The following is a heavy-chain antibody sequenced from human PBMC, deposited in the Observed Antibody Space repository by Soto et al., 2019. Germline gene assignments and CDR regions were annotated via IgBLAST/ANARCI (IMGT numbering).Heavy chain of an antibody. V-gene: IGHV6-1*01. CDR1: GDSVSSNSAA. J-gene: IGHJ3*02. CDR3: AFGSGWSPGAFDI. Sequence: PSQTLSLTCAISGDSVSSNSAAWNWIRQFPSRGLEWLGRTYYRSKWYNDYAVSVKSRITINPDTSKNQFSLQLNSVTPEDTAVYYCAFGSGWSPGAFDIWGQGTMVTVSS. CDR2: TYYRSKWYN. D-gene: IGHD6-19*01.